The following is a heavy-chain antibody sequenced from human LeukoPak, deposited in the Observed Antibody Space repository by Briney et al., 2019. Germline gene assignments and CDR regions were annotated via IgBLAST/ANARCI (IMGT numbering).Heavy chain of an antibody. CDR1: GYTFTSYY. J-gene: IGHJ4*02. CDR2: INPDSGGT. V-gene: IGHV1-2*02. D-gene: IGHD3-3*01. CDR3: ARLRFLEPDY. Sequence: ASVKVSCKASGYTFTSYYIHWVRQAPGQGLEWMGWINPDSGGTNYAQKFQGRVTMTRDTSISTAYMELSRLRSDDTAVYYCARLRFLEPDYWGQGTLVTVSS.